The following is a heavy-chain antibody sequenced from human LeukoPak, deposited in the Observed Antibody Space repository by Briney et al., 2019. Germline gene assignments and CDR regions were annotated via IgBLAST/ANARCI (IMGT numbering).Heavy chain of an antibody. CDR2: INPYTGGA. D-gene: IGHD3-22*01. Sequence: GASVKVSCKASGYTFTENYIHWVRQAPGQGLEWMGLINPYTGGANYTQDFQGRVTMTRDTSVSTAYMHLSGLRSDDTAVYYCARGKSGYSPWGQGTPVTVSS. V-gene: IGHV1-2*02. J-gene: IGHJ4*02. CDR3: ARGKSGYSP. CDR1: GYTFTENY.